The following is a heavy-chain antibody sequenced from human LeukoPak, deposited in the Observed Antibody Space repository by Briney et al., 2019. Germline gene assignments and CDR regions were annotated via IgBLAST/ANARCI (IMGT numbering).Heavy chain of an antibody. CDR2: IIPILGIA. V-gene: IGHV1-69*04. CDR1: GGTFSSYA. Sequence: SVKVSCKASGGTFSSYAISWVRQAPGQGLEWMGRIIPILGIANYAQKFQGRVTITTDKSTSTAYMELSSLRSEDTAVYYCARETVEMATIKNGMDVWGQGTTVTVSS. D-gene: IGHD5-24*01. J-gene: IGHJ6*02. CDR3: ARETVEMATIKNGMDV.